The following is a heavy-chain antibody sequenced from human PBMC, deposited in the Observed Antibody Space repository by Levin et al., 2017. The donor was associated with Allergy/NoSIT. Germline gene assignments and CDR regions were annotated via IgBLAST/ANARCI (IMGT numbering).Heavy chain of an antibody. Sequence: GESLKISCKASGYSFSSYWIGWVHQMSGKGLEWMGIIYPGDSDTRYSPSFQGQVTISADKSIRTAYLQWSSLKASDTAMYYCARLRLEDYGMDVWGQGTTVTVSS. V-gene: IGHV5-51*07. D-gene: IGHD1-1*01. CDR2: IYPGDSDT. CDR1: GYSFSSYW. J-gene: IGHJ6*02. CDR3: ARLRLEDYGMDV.